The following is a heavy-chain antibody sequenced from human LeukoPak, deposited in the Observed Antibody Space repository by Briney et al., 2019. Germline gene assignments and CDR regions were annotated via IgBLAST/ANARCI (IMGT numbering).Heavy chain of an antibody. Sequence: SETLSLTCAVYGGSFSGYYWSWIRQPPGKGLEWIGEINHSGSTNYNPSLKSRVTISVDTSKNQFSLKLSSVTAADTAVYYCAKSGSGSFDDYWGQGTLVTVSS. CDR2: INHSGST. CDR3: AKSGSGSFDDY. D-gene: IGHD3-10*01. J-gene: IGHJ4*02. CDR1: GGSFSGYY. V-gene: IGHV4-34*01.